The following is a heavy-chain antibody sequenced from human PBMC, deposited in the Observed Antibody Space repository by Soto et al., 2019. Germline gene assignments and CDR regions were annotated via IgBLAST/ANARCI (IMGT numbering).Heavy chain of an antibody. V-gene: IGHV3-33*01. Sequence: GGSLRLSCAASGFTFSSYGMHWVRQAPGKGLEWVAVIWYDGSNKYYADSVKGRFTISRDNSKNTLYLQMNSLRAEDTAVYYCARNDYGDYVWWRFYYYYGMDVWGQGPTVTVYS. CDR1: GFTFSSYG. J-gene: IGHJ6*02. D-gene: IGHD4-17*01. CDR3: ARNDYGDYVWWRFYYYYGMDV. CDR2: IWYDGSNK.